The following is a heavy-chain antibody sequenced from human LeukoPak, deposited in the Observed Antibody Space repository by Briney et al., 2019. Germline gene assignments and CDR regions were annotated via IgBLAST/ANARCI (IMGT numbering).Heavy chain of an antibody. CDR3: ARDRGSGWYYFDY. D-gene: IGHD6-19*01. V-gene: IGHV1-3*01. Sequence: VSVKVFYGASGYTFTSYAMQWVRQPPGQRRECVGWINAGNGNPKYSQKFQGRVTITRDTSASTAYMELSSLRSEDTAVYYCARDRGSGWYYFDYWGQGTLVTVSS. J-gene: IGHJ4*02. CDR2: INAGNGNP. CDR1: GYTFTSYA.